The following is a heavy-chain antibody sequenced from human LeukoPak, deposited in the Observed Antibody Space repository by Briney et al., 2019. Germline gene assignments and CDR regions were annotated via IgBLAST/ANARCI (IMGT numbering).Heavy chain of an antibody. CDR2: ISSSSGTI. Sequence: GGSLRLSCVTSGFTFPTYSMNWVRQAPGKGLEWISYISSSSGTIHYADSVKGRFTISRDNAKNSLYLQMNSLRAEDAALYYCARPNYGGRYDGFGIWGQGTVVTVSP. CDR1: GFTFPTYS. CDR3: ARPNYGGRYDGFGI. J-gene: IGHJ3*02. V-gene: IGHV3-48*01. D-gene: IGHD4-23*01.